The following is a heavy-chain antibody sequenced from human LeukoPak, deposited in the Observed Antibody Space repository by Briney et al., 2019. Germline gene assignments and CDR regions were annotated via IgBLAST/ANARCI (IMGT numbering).Heavy chain of an antibody. CDR1: GYTFTSYG. V-gene: IGHV1-18*01. Sequence: ASVKVSCKASGYTFTSYGISWVRQAPGQGLEWMGWISAYNGNTNYAQKLQGRVTMTTDTSTSTAYMELRSLRSDDTAVYYCARNRYYDYVWGSYHPTPFDPWGQGTLVTVSS. CDR3: ARNRYYDYVWGSYHPTPFDP. D-gene: IGHD3-16*02. CDR2: ISAYNGNT. J-gene: IGHJ5*02.